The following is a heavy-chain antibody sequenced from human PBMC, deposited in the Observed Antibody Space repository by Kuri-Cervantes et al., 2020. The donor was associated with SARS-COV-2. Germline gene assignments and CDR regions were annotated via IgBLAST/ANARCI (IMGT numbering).Heavy chain of an antibody. CDR1: GFTFSSYS. D-gene: IGHD1-26*01. CDR3: ARGGSYYQAFDY. Sequence: GGSLRLSCAASGFTFSSYSMNWVRQAPGKGLEWVSSISSSSSYIYYADSVKGRFTISRDNAKNSLYLQMNSLGAEDTAVYYCARGGSYYQAFDYWGQGTLVTVSS. CDR2: ISSSSSYI. J-gene: IGHJ4*02. V-gene: IGHV3-21*01.